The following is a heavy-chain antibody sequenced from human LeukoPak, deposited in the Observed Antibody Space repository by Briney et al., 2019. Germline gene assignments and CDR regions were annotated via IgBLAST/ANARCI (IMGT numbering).Heavy chain of an antibody. D-gene: IGHD6-13*01. CDR3: ARRRSSWYRRGFNWFDP. CDR2: IYYSEST. V-gene: IGHV4-59*12. Sequence: SETLSLTCTVSGGSISSYYWSWIRQPPGKGLEWIGCIYYSESTNYNPSFKSRVTISVDTSKNQFSLKLSSVTAADTAVYYCARRRSSWYRRGFNWFDPWGQGTLVTVSS. J-gene: IGHJ5*02. CDR1: GGSISSYY.